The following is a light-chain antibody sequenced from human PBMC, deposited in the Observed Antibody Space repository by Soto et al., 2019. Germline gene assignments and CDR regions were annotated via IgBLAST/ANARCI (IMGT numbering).Light chain of an antibody. J-gene: IGKJ4*01. CDR2: GPS. CDR1: QNIKSN. CDR3: QQYNDWPLT. Sequence: DIVMTQSPATLSVSPGEGATLSCRASQNIKSNLAWYQQEPGQAPRLLIYGPSSRATGIPARFSGSGSGTEFTLTISSLQSEDFAVYYCQQYNDWPLTFGGGTKVEIK. V-gene: IGKV3-15*01.